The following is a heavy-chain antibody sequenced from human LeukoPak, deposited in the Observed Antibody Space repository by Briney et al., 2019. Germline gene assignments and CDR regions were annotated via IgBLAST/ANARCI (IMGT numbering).Heavy chain of an antibody. D-gene: IGHD3-10*01. V-gene: IGHV4-59*01. Sequence: SETLSLTCTVSGGSISSYYWSWIRQSPGKGLEWIGYIYYRGNTNYNPSLKSRVTISVDTSKNQFSLKLSSVTAADTAVYYCARGPREKLWTRMFDYWGQGTLVTVSS. CDR2: IYYRGNT. CDR3: ARGPREKLWTRMFDY. CDR1: GGSISSYY. J-gene: IGHJ4*02.